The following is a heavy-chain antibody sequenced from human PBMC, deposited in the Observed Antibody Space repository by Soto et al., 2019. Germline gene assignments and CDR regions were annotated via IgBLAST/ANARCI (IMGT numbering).Heavy chain of an antibody. CDR3: ASSDFWSGYTDYYYYGMDV. Sequence: GASVKVSCKASGGTFSSYAISWVRQAPGQGLEWMGGIIPIFGTANYAQKFQGRVTVTADKSTSTAYMELSSLRSEDTAVYYCASSDFWSGYTDYYYYGMDVWGQGTTVTVSS. V-gene: IGHV1-69*06. J-gene: IGHJ6*02. CDR1: GGTFSSYA. D-gene: IGHD3-3*01. CDR2: IIPIFGTA.